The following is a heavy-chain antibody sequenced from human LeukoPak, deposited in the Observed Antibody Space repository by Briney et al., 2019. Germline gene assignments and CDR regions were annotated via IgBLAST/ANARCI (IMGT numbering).Heavy chain of an antibody. CDR3: AKGDYDYVWGTPNY. J-gene: IGHJ4*02. CDR2: ISGSGGNT. Sequence: GGSLRLSCAASGFTFSSYAMNWDRQAPEEGLEWVSAISGSGGNTYYADSVKGRFTISRDNSKNTLYLQMNSLRAEDTAVYYCAKGDYDYVWGTPNYWGQGTLVTVSS. D-gene: IGHD3-16*01. V-gene: IGHV3-23*01. CDR1: GFTFSSYA.